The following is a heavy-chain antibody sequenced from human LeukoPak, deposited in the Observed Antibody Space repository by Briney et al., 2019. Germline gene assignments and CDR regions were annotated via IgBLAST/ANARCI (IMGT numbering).Heavy chain of an antibody. Sequence: ASVKVSCKASGYTFTGYYMHWVRQAPGQGLEWMGWINPNSGGTNYAQKFQGRVTMTRDTSISTAYMELSRLRSDDTAVYYCARLPGYGSGTKGALYYYYYMDVWGKGTTVTVSS. CDR3: ARLPGYGSGTKGALYYYYYMDV. CDR1: GYTFTGYY. V-gene: IGHV1-2*02. J-gene: IGHJ6*03. CDR2: INPNSGGT. D-gene: IGHD3-10*01.